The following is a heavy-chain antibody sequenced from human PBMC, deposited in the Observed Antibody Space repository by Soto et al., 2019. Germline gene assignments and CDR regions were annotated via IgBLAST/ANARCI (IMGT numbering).Heavy chain of an antibody. Sequence: ASVKVSCKVCGYTLNELSMHWVRQAPGKGLEWMGGFDPEDGETIYAQKFQGRVTMTEDTSTDTAYMELSSLRSEDTAVYYCATDTRYCSGGSCNLFDYWGQGTLVTVSS. V-gene: IGHV1-24*01. CDR1: GYTLNELS. CDR3: ATDTRYCSGGSCNLFDY. D-gene: IGHD2-15*01. J-gene: IGHJ4*02. CDR2: FDPEDGET.